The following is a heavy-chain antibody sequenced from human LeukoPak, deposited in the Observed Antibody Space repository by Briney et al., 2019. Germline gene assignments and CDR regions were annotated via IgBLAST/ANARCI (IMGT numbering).Heavy chain of an antibody. CDR2: IHYVGST. D-gene: IGHD3-22*01. CDR3: ARVYYYDSSGYYYEGRGFDP. J-gene: IGHJ5*02. Sequence: SETLSLTCSVSGDSISSGYYYWSWIRQHPGEGLGWIGYIHYVGSTAYSPSLKSRVTISVDTSKNQFSLKLSSVTAADTAVYYCARVYYYDSSGYYYEGRGFDPWGQGTLVTVSS. CDR1: GDSISSGYYY. V-gene: IGHV4-31*03.